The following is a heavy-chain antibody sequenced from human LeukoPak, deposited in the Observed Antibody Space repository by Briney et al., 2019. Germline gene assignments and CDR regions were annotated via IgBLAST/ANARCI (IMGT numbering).Heavy chain of an antibody. CDR3: ARGRRRSGSYDYYYYYGMDV. D-gene: IGHD3-10*01. V-gene: IGHV4-34*01. J-gene: IGHJ6*02. CDR2: INHSGST. CDR1: GGSFSGYY. Sequence: SETLSLTCAVYGGSFSGYYWSWIRQPPGKGLEWIGEINHSGSTNYNPSLKSRVTISVDTSKNQFSLKLSSVTAADTAVYYSARGRRRSGSYDYYYYYGMDVWGQGTTVTVSS.